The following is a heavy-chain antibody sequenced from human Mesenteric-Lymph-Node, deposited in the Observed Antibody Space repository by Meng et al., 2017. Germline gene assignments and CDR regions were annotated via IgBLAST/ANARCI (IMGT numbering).Heavy chain of an antibody. CDR3: AGAPSGWSPDY. V-gene: IGHV3-48*03. CDR2: ISATGTTV. J-gene: IGHJ4*02. D-gene: IGHD6-19*01. Sequence: GESLKISCVASGFSFSVYELNWVRQTPGRGLEWIAYISATGTTVYYGDSVRGRFTISRDNAKNSLYLQMNSLRAEDTAVYYCAGAPSGWSPDYWGQGTLVTVSS. CDR1: GFSFSVYE.